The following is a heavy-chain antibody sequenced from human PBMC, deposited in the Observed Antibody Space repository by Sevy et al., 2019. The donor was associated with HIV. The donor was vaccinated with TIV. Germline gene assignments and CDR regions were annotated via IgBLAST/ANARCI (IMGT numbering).Heavy chain of an antibody. Sequence: SETLSLTCTVSGGSISGGGYYRSWIRQHPGRGLEWIGYIYFSGTTYYNPSLKSRLTISVDTSKNQFSLMLSSVTAADTAVYYCARVNPMVRGVITIFDSWGQGTLVTVSS. CDR3: ARVNPMVRGVITIFDS. CDR2: IYFSGTT. V-gene: IGHV4-31*03. J-gene: IGHJ4*02. D-gene: IGHD3-10*01. CDR1: GGSISGGGYY.